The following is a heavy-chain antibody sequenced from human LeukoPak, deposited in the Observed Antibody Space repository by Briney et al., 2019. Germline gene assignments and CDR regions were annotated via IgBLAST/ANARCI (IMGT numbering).Heavy chain of an antibody. V-gene: IGHV1-69*05. CDR3: ARALYCTNGVCHPNWFDP. J-gene: IGHJ5*02. CDR1: GGTFSSCA. Sequence: SVKVSCKASGGTFSSCAISWVRQAPGQGLEWMGGIIPIFGTANYAQKFQGRVTITTDESTSTAYMELSSLRSEDTAVYYCARALYCTNGVCHPNWFDPWGPGTLVTVSS. CDR2: IIPIFGTA. D-gene: IGHD2-8*01.